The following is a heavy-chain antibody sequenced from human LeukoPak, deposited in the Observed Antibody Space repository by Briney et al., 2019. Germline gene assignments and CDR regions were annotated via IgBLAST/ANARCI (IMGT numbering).Heavy chain of an antibody. CDR3: ARRRYFDWLPFDY. J-gene: IGHJ4*02. D-gene: IGHD3-9*01. CDR2: IYYSGST. Sequence: PSETLSLTCTVSGGSISSSSYYWGWIRQPPGKGLEWIGSIYYSGSTYYNPSLKSRVTISVDTSKNQCSLKLSSVTAADTAVYYCARRRYFDWLPFDYWGQGTLVTVSS. CDR1: GGSISSSSYY. V-gene: IGHV4-39*01.